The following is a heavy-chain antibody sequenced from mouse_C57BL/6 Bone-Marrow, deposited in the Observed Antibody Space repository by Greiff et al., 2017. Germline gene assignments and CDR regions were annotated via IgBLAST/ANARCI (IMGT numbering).Heavy chain of an antibody. Sequence: QVQLQQSGAELVKPGASVTMSCKASGYTFTDYDMHWVKQRNVHGLDWIGAIDPNNGGTRYNQKFKGKATLTADKSSSTSYMQLHSLTSEDSAVYYCARTVDYGGRLDYWGQGTILTVSS. J-gene: IGHJ2*01. CDR1: GYTFTDYD. D-gene: IGHD1-1*02. V-gene: IGHV1-15*01. CDR3: ARTVDYGGRLDY. CDR2: IDPNNGGT.